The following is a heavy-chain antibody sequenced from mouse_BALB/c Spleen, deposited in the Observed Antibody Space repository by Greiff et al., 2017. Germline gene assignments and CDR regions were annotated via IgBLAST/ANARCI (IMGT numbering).Heavy chain of an antibody. CDR3: ARSRMITTVFDY. CDR2: ILPGSGST. CDR1: GYTFSSYW. D-gene: IGHD2-4*01. J-gene: IGHJ2*01. Sequence: VQLQQSGAELMKPGASVKISCKATGYTFSSYWIEWVKQRPGHGLEWIGEILPGSGSTNYNEKFKGKATFTADTSSNTAYMQLSSLTSEDSAVYYCARSRMITTVFDYWGQGTTLTVSS. V-gene: IGHV1-9*01.